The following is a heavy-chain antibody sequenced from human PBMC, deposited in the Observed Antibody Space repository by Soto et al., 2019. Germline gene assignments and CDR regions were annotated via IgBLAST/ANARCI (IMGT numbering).Heavy chain of an antibody. CDR2: IYPGDSDT. CDR3: ARLGGSCSSTSCYLYYYYGMDV. J-gene: IGHJ6*02. D-gene: IGHD2-2*01. V-gene: IGHV5-51*01. Sequence: PGESLKISCKGSGYSFTSYWIGWVRQMPGKGLEWMGIIYPGDSDTKYSPSFQGQVTISADKSISTAYLQWSSLKAPDTAMYYCARLGGSCSSTSCYLYYYYGMDVWGQGTTVTVSS. CDR1: GYSFTSYW.